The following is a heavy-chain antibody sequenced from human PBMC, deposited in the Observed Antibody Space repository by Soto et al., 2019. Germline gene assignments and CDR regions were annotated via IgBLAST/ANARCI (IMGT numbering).Heavy chain of an antibody. CDR3: AKGGEGSCSRTSCLYFSDS. Sequence: QVQLVQSGAEVKEPGSSVKVSCKASGGGNLRDYRTTWVRRAPGQGLEWMGGIIPKLGSANYAQKFQGRVTITADESTNSVYMELRSLRSDDTAVYYCAKGGEGSCSRTSCLYFSDSWGQGTLVTVSS. D-gene: IGHD2-2*01. V-gene: IGHV1-69*01. J-gene: IGHJ5*02. CDR1: GGGNLRDYR. CDR2: IIPKLGSA.